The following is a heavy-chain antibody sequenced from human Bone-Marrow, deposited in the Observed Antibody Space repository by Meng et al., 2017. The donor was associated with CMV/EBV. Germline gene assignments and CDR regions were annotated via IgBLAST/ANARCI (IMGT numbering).Heavy chain of an antibody. V-gene: IGHV4-59*01. CDR1: GGSISSYY. D-gene: IGHD5-12*01. J-gene: IGHJ2*01. Sequence: SETLSLTCTVSGGSISSYYWSWIRQPPGKGLKWIGYIYYSGSTNYNPSLKSRVTISVDTSKNQFSLKLSSVTAADTAVYYCASVATRWDWYFDLWGRGTLVTVSS. CDR3: ASVATRWDWYFDL. CDR2: IYYSGST.